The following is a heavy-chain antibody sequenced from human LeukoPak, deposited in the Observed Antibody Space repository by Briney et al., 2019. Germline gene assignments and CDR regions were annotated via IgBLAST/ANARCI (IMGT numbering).Heavy chain of an antibody. CDR3: ARGYYYDSSGYSFFDY. CDR1: GFKFDDYG. J-gene: IGHJ4*02. Sequence: GGSLRLSCAASGFKFDDYGMSWVRQAPGMGLEWVSGINWNGGSTGYADSVKGRFTISRDNAKNSLYLQMNSLRAEDTALYYCARGYYYDSSGYSFFDYWGQGTLVTVSS. CDR2: INWNGGST. D-gene: IGHD3-22*01. V-gene: IGHV3-20*04.